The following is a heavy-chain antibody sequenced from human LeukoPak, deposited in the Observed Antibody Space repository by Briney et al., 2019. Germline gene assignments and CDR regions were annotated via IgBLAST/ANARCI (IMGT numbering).Heavy chain of an antibody. CDR3: ARDRGAYGDYGYYYYMDV. J-gene: IGHJ6*03. D-gene: IGHD4-17*01. CDR2: IYYSGST. CDR1: GGSISSYY. Sequence: SETLSLTCTVSGGSISSYYWSWIRQPPGKGLEWIGYIYYSGSTNYNPSLKSRVTISVDTPKNQFSLKLSSVTAADTAVYYCARDRGAYGDYGYYYYMDVWGKGTTVTISS. V-gene: IGHV4-59*01.